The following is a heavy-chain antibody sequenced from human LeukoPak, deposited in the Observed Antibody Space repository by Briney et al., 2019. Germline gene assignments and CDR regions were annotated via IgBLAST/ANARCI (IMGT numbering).Heavy chain of an antibody. Sequence: PGGSLRLSCAASGFTFSNYAMHWVRQAPGKGLEWVAVISYDGSNKFYADSVKGRFTISRDNSKNTLHLQMNSLRAEDTAVYYCARVWITSAAMFDYWGQGTLVTVSS. V-gene: IGHV3-30*04. CDR2: ISYDGSNK. CDR1: GFTFSNYA. J-gene: IGHJ4*02. D-gene: IGHD2-2*01. CDR3: ARVWITSAAMFDY.